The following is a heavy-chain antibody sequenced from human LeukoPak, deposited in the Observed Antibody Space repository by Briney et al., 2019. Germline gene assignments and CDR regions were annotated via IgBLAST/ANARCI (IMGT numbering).Heavy chain of an antibody. Sequence: SCKASGYTFTGYYMHWVRQAPGKGLEWVAVISYDGKNRYYADSVKGRFTISRDDSKNTLYLQINSLRTEDTAIYYCAKAIDTSGYNFERGADYWGQGTLVTVCS. CDR2: ISYDGKNR. V-gene: IGHV3-30*18. CDR3: AKAIDTSGYNFERGADY. CDR1: GYTFTGYY. J-gene: IGHJ4*02. D-gene: IGHD3-22*01.